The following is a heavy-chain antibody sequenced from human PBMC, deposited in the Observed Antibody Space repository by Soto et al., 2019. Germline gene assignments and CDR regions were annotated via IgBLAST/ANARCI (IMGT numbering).Heavy chain of an antibody. V-gene: IGHV1-58*01. J-gene: IGHJ3*02. Sequence: ASVKVSCKASGFTFTSSAVQWVRQARGRRLEWIGWIVVRSGNTNYAQKFQERVTITRDMSTSTAYMELSSLRSEDTAVYYCAAETIGAYAFDIWGQGTMVTVSS. CDR2: IVVRSGNT. CDR3: AAETIGAYAFDI. D-gene: IGHD3-10*01. CDR1: GFTFTSSA.